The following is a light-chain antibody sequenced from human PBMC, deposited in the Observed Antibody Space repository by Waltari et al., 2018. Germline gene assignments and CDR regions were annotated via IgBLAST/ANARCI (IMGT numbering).Light chain of an antibody. Sequence: DIVMTQSPYSLAVSLCGRATINCKSSQSVLYRTNNNNYLAWYQQKPGQRPKLLISWASSRESGFPDRFSGSGSGTDFALTISSLQAEDVAVYYCQQYYSTFLTFGQGNKME. CDR2: WAS. CDR3: QQYYSTFLT. J-gene: IGKJ2*01. CDR1: QSVLYRTNNNNY. V-gene: IGKV4-1*01.